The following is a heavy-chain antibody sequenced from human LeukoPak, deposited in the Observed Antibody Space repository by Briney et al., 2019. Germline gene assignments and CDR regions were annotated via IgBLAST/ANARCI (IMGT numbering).Heavy chain of an antibody. J-gene: IGHJ4*02. CDR3: ARDKGDYKFDY. Sequence: GGSLRLSCAASGFTVSSSYVHWVRQAPGKGLEWVSVIYPDDNTYYADSLKGRFSISRDISKNTVYLQMKSLRAEDTAVYYCARDKGDYKFDYWGQGTLVTVSS. CDR1: GFTVSSSY. V-gene: IGHV3-66*01. CDR2: IYPDDNT. D-gene: IGHD4-17*01.